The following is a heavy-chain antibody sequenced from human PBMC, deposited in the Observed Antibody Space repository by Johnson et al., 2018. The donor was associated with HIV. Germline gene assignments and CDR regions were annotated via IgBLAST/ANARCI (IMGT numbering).Heavy chain of an antibody. J-gene: IGHJ3*02. Sequence: EVQLVESGGTVIRPGGSLRLSCVASGFTFDDYGMSWVRQAPGKGLEWVSVIYSGGSTYYADPVRCRFTTSRDNSKNTMYLQMNTLRAEDTAVYYCARLIAVVIDGFDIWGQGTMVTVSA. CDR3: ARLIAVVIDGFDI. CDR1: GFTFDDYG. CDR2: IYSGGST. V-gene: IGHV3-20*04. D-gene: IGHD3-22*01.